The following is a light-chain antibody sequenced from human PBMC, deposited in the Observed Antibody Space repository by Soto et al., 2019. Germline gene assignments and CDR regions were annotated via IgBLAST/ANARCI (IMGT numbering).Light chain of an antibody. CDR3: CSYAGSSLYV. CDR2: EVS. V-gene: IGLV2-23*02. CDR1: SSDVGSYNL. Sequence: QSALTQPASVSGSPGQSITISCTGTSSDVGSYNLVSWYQQHPGKAPKLMIYEVSKRPSGVSNRFSGSKSDNTASLTISGLQAEDEADYYCCSYAGSSLYVFGTGTKLTVL. J-gene: IGLJ1*01.